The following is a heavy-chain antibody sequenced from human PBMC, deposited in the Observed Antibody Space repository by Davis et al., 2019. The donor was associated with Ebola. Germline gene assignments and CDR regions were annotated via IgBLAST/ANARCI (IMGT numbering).Heavy chain of an antibody. CDR2: ISAKTGET. V-gene: IGHV1-2*02. CDR3: ARGASSSLDY. Sequence: SVTVSCMTSLYTFNGYYIHWLRQAPGQGVEWVAWISAKTGETVDLRKCQGRVTVTRDKSITTVYMEMTTLTSDDTAVYFCARGASSSLDYWGQGTQVTVSS. CDR1: LYTFNGYY. D-gene: IGHD6-6*01. J-gene: IGHJ4*02.